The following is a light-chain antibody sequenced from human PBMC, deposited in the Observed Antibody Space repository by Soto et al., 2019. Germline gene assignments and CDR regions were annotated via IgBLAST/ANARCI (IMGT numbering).Light chain of an antibody. Sequence: DIQMTQSPSTLSASVGDTVTVTCRASQSVSGWLAWYQQKPGEAPKLLIYDAYALPRGVQSRFSGSGSGTDFTLTISRLQREDFATYYCKQSYSSLWTFGQGTKVDIK. CDR2: DAY. J-gene: IGKJ1*01. V-gene: IGKV1-5*01. CDR3: KQSYSSLWT. CDR1: QSVSGW.